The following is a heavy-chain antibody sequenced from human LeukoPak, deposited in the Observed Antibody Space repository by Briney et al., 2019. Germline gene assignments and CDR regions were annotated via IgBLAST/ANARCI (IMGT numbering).Heavy chain of an antibody. J-gene: IGHJ4*02. CDR3: ARARYFDSSGYYSPPFFDY. CDR1: GYTFTSYG. CDR2: ISAYNGNT. Sequence: ASVKVSCKASGYTFTSYGISWVRQAPGQGLEWMGWISAYNGNTNYAQKLQGRVTMTTDTSTSTAYMELGSLRSDDTAVYYCARARYFDSSGYYSPPFFDYWGQGTLVTVSS. V-gene: IGHV1-18*01. D-gene: IGHD3-22*01.